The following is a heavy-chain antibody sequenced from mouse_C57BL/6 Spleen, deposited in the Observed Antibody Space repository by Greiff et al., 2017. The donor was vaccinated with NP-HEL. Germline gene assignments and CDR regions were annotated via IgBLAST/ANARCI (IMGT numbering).Heavy chain of an antibody. CDR1: GYTFTSYW. Sequence: QVQLQQPGAELVMPGASVKLSCKASGYTFTSYWMHWVKQRPGQGLEWIGEIDPSDSYTNYIQKLKGKSTLTVDKSSSTAYMQLSSLTSDDSAVYYCTTMVTTDWFAYWGQGPLVTVSA. CDR2: IDPSDSYT. J-gene: IGHJ3*01. V-gene: IGHV1-69*01. D-gene: IGHD2-2*01. CDR3: TTMVTTDWFAY.